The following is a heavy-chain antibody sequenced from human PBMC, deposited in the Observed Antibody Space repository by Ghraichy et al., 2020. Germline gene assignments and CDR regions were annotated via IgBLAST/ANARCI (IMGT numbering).Heavy chain of an antibody. CDR3: ANGFLDWLVDAFDI. Sequence: GVLRLSCAASGFTFSSYGMHWVRQAPGKGLEWVAFIRYDGSNKYYADSVKGRFTISRDNSKNTLYLQMNSLRAEDTAVYYCANGFLDWLVDAFDIWGQGTMVTVSS. CDR1: GFTFSSYG. V-gene: IGHV3-30*02. D-gene: IGHD3-9*01. CDR2: IRYDGSNK. J-gene: IGHJ3*02.